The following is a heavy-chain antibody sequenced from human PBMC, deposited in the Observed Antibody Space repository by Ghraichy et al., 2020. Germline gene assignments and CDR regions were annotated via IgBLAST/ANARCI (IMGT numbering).Heavy chain of an antibody. CDR3: AKNPRSGNTRYQYYAMDV. Sequence: GGSLRLSCAASGFTFTNYAMSWVRQAPGQGLEWVSSISSGGVSTYYADSVKGRFTISRDNSRNTLFLQMNSLRAEDTAIFYCAKNPRSGNTRYQYYAMDVWGQGTAVTVAS. J-gene: IGHJ6*02. D-gene: IGHD3-10*01. V-gene: IGHV3-23*01. CDR1: GFTFTNYA. CDR2: ISSGGVST.